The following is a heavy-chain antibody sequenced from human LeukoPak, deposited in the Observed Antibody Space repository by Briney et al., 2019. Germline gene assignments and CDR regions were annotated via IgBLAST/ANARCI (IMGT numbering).Heavy chain of an antibody. V-gene: IGHV4-34*01. CDR2: INHSGST. CDR3: AGGLYVRKY. D-gene: IGHD3-10*02. Sequence: GSLRLSCAASGFTFSSYTMNWIRQPPGKGLEWIGEINHSGSTNYNPSLKSRVTMSLDTSKNQFSLNLNSVTAADTAVYYCAGGLYVRKYWGQGTLVTVSS. CDR1: GFTFSSYT. J-gene: IGHJ4*02.